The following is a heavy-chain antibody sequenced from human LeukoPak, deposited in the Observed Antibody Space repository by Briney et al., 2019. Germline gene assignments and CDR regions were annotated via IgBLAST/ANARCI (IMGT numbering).Heavy chain of an antibody. CDR3: SKNRLAVAGPYFDY. D-gene: IGHD6-19*01. J-gene: IGHJ4*02. Sequence: PGGSLRLSCAASGFTFSDYFMSWIRQAPGKGLEWVSYITSRGSTIYYADSVKGRFTISRDNAKNSLYLQMNSLRAEDTAVYYLSKNRLAVAGPYFDYWGQGTLVTVSS. V-gene: IGHV3-11*04. CDR1: GFTFSDYF. CDR2: ITSRGSTI.